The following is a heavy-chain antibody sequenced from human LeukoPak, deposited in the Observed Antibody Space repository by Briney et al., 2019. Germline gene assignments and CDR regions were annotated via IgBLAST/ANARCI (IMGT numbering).Heavy chain of an antibody. V-gene: IGHV1-18*01. J-gene: IGHJ4*02. CDR1: GYTFPNYG. CDR3: ARDTVSSSGYFDF. Sequence: ASVKVSCKASGYTFPNYGFSWVRQAPGQGLEWIGWISAYNSNTNYAQKFQGRVSMTTDTSTSTAYLELRSLRSDDSAVYYCARDTVSSSGYFDFWGQGTLVTVSS. D-gene: IGHD3-22*01. CDR2: ISAYNSNT.